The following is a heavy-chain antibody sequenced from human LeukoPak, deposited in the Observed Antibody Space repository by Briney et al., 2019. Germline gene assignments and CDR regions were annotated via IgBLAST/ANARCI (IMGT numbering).Heavy chain of an antibody. Sequence: PGGSLRLSCAASGLTFEDYATHWVRQAPGKGLEWVSSISWNSDTIGYADSGKGRFTISRDNAKNSLYLQINSLRAEDTALYYCTKSGGSGSYYQAHFQHWGQGTLVTVSS. CDR1: GLTFEDYA. CDR3: TKSGGSGSYYQAHFQH. CDR2: ISWNSDTI. J-gene: IGHJ1*01. D-gene: IGHD3-10*01. V-gene: IGHV3-9*01.